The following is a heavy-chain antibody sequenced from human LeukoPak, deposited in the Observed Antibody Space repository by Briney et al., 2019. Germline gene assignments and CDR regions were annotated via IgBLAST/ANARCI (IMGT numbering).Heavy chain of an antibody. CDR2: MNHSGGT. CDR3: ARGRDYGSGSYAYDY. J-gene: IGHJ4*02. Sequence: SETLSLTCAVYGGSFSGYYWSWIRQPPGKGLEWIGEMNHSGGTTYNPSLKSRVTISGDTSKNQFSLKLSSVTAADTAVYYCARGRDYGSGSYAYDYWGQGTPFTVSS. D-gene: IGHD3-10*01. CDR1: GGSFSGYY. V-gene: IGHV4-34*01.